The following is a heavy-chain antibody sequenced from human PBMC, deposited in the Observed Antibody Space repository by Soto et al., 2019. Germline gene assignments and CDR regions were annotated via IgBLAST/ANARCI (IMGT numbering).Heavy chain of an antibody. D-gene: IGHD2-15*01. CDR2: IYYSGST. Sequence: QLQLQESGPGLVKPSETLSLTCTVSGGSISSSSYYWGWIRQPPGKGLEWIGSIYYSGSTYYNPSLRRRVTITDDTSKKHFSLKLSSVTAADTAVYYCARRVYCSGGSCYYPAFDIWGQGTMVTVSS. J-gene: IGHJ3*02. CDR1: GGSISSSSYY. CDR3: ARRVYCSGGSCYYPAFDI. V-gene: IGHV4-39*02.